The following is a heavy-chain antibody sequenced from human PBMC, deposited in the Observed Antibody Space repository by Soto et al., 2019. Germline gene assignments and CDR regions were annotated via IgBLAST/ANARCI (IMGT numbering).Heavy chain of an antibody. CDR1: GCTLSVYG. V-gene: IGHV3-30*18. CDR3: AKDGSHLAVAGTSPTSYFYGLAV. D-gene: IGHD6-19*01. CDR2: VSYDGSIK. J-gene: IGHJ6*02. Sequence: QVQLVESGGGVVQPGRSLRLSCAASGCTLSVYGMHWVRQAPGKGLEWVALVSYDGSIKYYADSVKGRFTISRDNSKNTLYLQMNSLRVEDTAVYYCAKDGSHLAVAGTSPTSYFYGLAVWGQGTTVTVSS.